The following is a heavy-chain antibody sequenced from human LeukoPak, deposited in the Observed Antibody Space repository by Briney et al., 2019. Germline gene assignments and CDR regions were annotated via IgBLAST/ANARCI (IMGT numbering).Heavy chain of an antibody. D-gene: IGHD3-16*02. CDR2: ISAYNGNT. CDR3: ARDRRGVIGSLTANWYFDL. J-gene: IGHJ2*01. Sequence: GASVKVSCKASGYTFTSYGISWVQQAPGQGLEWMGWISAYNGNTNYAQKLQGRVTMTTDTSTSTAYMELRSLRSDDTAVYYCARDRRGVIGSLTANWYFDLWGRGTLVTVSS. V-gene: IGHV1-18*01. CDR1: GYTFTSYG.